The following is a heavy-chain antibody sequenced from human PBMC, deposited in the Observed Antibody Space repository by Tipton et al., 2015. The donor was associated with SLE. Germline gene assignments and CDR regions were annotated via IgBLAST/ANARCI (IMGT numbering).Heavy chain of an antibody. Sequence: TLSLTCTVSGGSISSGYYWGWIRQPPGKGLEWIGSIYYSGSTYYNPSLKSRVTISVDTSKNQFSLKLSSVTAADTAVYYCARLLDYYDSSDDAFDIWGQGTMVTVSS. CDR1: GGSISSGYY. V-gene: IGHV4-39*01. CDR3: ARLLDYYDSSDDAFDI. D-gene: IGHD3-22*01. J-gene: IGHJ3*02. CDR2: IYYSGST.